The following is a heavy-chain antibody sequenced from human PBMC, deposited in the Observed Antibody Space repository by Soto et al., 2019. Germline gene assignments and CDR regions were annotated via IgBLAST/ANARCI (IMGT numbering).Heavy chain of an antibody. Sequence: PSETLSLTCTVSGGSISTYYWSWIRQPAGKGLEWIGRIYTSGSTNYNPSLKSRVTVSVDPSKNQFSLKLSSVTAADTAVYYCARDQYDFWSGYRRNWFDPWGQGTLVTVSS. CDR3: ARDQYDFWSGYRRNWFDP. J-gene: IGHJ5*02. D-gene: IGHD3-3*01. V-gene: IGHV4-4*07. CDR1: GGSISTYY. CDR2: IYTSGST.